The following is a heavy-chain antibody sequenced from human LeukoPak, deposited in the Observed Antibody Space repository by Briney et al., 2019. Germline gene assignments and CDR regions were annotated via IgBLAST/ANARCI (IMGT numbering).Heavy chain of an antibody. CDR2: VHLNGAT. J-gene: IGHJ4*02. D-gene: IGHD1-26*01. Sequence: PSETSSLTCAVSGGSIMTTNWWSWVRQPPGKGLEWIGEVHLNGATNYNPSLESRVSMSIDTSKNQMSLKLTSVTAADTAIYYCTRESGAFSPFGFWGQGTLVTVSS. V-gene: IGHV4-4*02. CDR1: GGSIMTTNW. CDR3: TRESGAFSPFGF.